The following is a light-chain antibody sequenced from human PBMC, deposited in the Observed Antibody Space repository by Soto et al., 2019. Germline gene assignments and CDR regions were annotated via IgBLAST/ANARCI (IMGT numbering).Light chain of an antibody. CDR2: EAS. V-gene: IGKV1-27*01. CDR3: QNFDSAPQT. J-gene: IGKJ1*01. Sequence: DIQMTQSPTSLSASVEDRVIITCRASQSISNHLNWYQQKRGKVPKVVIYEASNLQSGVPSRFRGGGSGTEFTLTISSLQPEDVATYYCQNFDSAPQTFGQGTKVDIK. CDR1: QSISNH.